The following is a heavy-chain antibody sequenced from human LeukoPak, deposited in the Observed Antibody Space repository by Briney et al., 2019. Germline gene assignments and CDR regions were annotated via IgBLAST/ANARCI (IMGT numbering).Heavy chain of an antibody. V-gene: IGHV3-7*01. Sequence: GGSLRLSCVASGFMFSESWMNWVRQAPGKGLEWVANIKHDRDEKHYADSVKGRFTISRDNAKNTLYLQMDRLRVDDTAVYYCAREKGGILWFGELLGGQGTLVTVSS. D-gene: IGHD3-10*01. CDR2: IKHDRDEK. CDR3: AREKGGILWFGELL. J-gene: IGHJ4*02. CDR1: GFMFSESW.